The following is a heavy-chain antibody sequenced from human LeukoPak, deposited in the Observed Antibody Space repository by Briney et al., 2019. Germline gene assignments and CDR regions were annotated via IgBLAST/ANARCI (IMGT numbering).Heavy chain of an antibody. D-gene: IGHD4-11*01. CDR1: GGSFSGYF. J-gene: IGHJ4*02. Sequence: SETLPLTCAVYGGSFSGYFWNWIRQPPGEGLEWIGEINHSGSTNYNPSLKSRVTISVDTSKNQFSLKLSSVTAADTAVYYCARYYSNYLFDYWGQGTLVTVSS. V-gene: IGHV4-34*01. CDR2: INHSGST. CDR3: ARYYSNYLFDY.